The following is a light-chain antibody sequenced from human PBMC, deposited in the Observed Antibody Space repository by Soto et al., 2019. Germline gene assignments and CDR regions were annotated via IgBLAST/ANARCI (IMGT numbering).Light chain of an antibody. J-gene: IGKJ4*01. Sequence: DIVMTQSPLSLPVTPGEPASISCRSSQSLLHSNGYNYLDWYLQKPGQSPQLLIYLGSNRASGVPDRFSGSGSGTDFTLKISRVEAEDVAVYYCMQALQTPVTFGGGTKVEIK. CDR3: MQALQTPVT. V-gene: IGKV2-28*01. CDR1: QSLLHSNGYNY. CDR2: LGS.